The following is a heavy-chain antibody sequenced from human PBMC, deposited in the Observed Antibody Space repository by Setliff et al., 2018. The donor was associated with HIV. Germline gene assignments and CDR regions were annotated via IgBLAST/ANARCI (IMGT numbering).Heavy chain of an antibody. V-gene: IGHV1-18*01. CDR3: ARDDGGYNYAEVFDV. CDR2: IGPYNGRT. Sequence: ASVKVSCKTSGYMFIAYGMSWVRRAPGQGLEWMGWIGPYNGRTEYAQELQGRVSLTIDTSASTAYMELRSLRSDDTAVYYCARDDGGYNYAEVFDVWGQGTMVTVSS. D-gene: IGHD3-16*01. CDR1: GYMFIAYG. J-gene: IGHJ3*01.